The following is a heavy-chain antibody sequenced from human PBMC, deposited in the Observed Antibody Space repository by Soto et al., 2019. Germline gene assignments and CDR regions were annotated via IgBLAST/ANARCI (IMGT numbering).Heavy chain of an antibody. CDR3: ARSHLSLSGSQAYYGMDV. D-gene: IGHD3-22*01. Sequence: ASVKVSCKASGGTFSSYAISWVRQAPGQGLEWMGGIIPIFGTANYAQKFQGRVTITADKSTSTAYMELSSLRSEDTAVYYCARSHLSLSGSQAYYGMDVWGQGTKVTVSS. J-gene: IGHJ6*02. V-gene: IGHV1-69*06. CDR2: IIPIFGTA. CDR1: GGTFSSYA.